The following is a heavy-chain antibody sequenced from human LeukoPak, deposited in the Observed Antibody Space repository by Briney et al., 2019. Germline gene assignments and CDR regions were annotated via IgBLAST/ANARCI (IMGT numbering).Heavy chain of an antibody. CDR3: ARDRFFTKAADY. CDR1: GFIFNSYE. J-gene: IGHJ4*02. V-gene: IGHV3-48*03. CDR2: INSCGSTI. Sequence: PGGSLRLSCAASGFIFNSYEMNWVRQAPGKGLEWVSYINSCGSTISDEDSTQGRFTISRGNAKNSLYLQMNSLRAEDTAIYYCARDRFFTKAADYWGQGTLVTVSS. D-gene: IGHD2-8*01.